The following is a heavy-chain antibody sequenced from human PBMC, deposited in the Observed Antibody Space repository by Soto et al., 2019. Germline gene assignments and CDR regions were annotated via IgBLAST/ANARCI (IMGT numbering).Heavy chain of an antibody. D-gene: IGHD3-3*01. Sequence: GGSLRLSCAASGFTFSKAWMNWVRQAPGKGLEWVGRIKSKTDEETIIYAAPMEGRITISRDDTKNTLYLQMNSLKTEDTAVYYCTTVIFGVVTRGYYYYGMDVWGQGTTVTVSS. CDR2: IKSKTDEETI. V-gene: IGHV3-15*01. J-gene: IGHJ6*02. CDR3: TTVIFGVVTRGYYYYGMDV. CDR1: GFTFSKAW.